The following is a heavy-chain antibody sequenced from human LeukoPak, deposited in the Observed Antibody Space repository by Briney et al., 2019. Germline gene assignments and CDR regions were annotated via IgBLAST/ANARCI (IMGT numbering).Heavy chain of an antibody. D-gene: IGHD6-13*01. J-gene: IGHJ4*02. Sequence: TCTXXXGXXXXSSYYWGWIRQPPGKGLEXXGSIYYSGSTYYNPSLKSRVTISVDTSKNQFSLKLSSVTAADTAVYYCASPGNSYSSSWFFDYWGQGTLVTVSS. CDR2: IYYSGST. V-gene: IGHV4-39*01. CDR3: ASPGNSYSSSWFFDY. CDR1: XGXXXXSSYY.